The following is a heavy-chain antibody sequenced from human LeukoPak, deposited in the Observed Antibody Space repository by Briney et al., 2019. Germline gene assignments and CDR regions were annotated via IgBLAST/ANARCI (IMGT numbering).Heavy chain of an antibody. V-gene: IGHV1-2*02. CDR1: GYTFTGYY. J-gene: IGHJ6*02. Sequence: ASVKVSCKASGYTFTGYYMHWVRQAPGQGLEWMGWINPNSGGTNYQGRVTMTRDTSISTAYMELSRLRSDGTAVYYCARRRYYGSGNYGMDVWGQGTTVTVSS. D-gene: IGHD3-10*01. CDR2: INPNSGGT. CDR3: ARRRYYGSGNYGMDV.